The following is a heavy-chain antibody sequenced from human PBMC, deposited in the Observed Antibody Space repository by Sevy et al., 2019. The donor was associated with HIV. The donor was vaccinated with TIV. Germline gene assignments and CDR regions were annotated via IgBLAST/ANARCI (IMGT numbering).Heavy chain of an antibody. CDR2: ISAYNGNT. V-gene: IGHV1-18*04. J-gene: IGHJ6*03. CDR1: GYTFTSYG. Sequence: ASVKVSCKASGYTFTSYGISWVRQAPGQGLEWMGWISAYNGNTNYAQKLQGRVTMTTDTSTSTAYMELRSLRSDDTAVYYGAGDSPRGGVRGVIDYYYYMDVWGKGTTVTVSS. CDR3: AGDSPRGGVRGVIDYYYYMDV. D-gene: IGHD3-10*01.